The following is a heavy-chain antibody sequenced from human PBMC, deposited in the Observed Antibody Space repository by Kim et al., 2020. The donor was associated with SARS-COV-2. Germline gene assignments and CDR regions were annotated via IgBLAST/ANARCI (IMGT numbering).Heavy chain of an antibody. V-gene: IGHV1-18*01. CDR3: ARDRDYDFWSGYYTGDYYYYGMDV. J-gene: IGHJ6*02. CDR2: ISAYNGNT. Sequence: ASVKVSCKASGYTFTSYGISWVRQAPGQGLEWMGWISAYNGNTNYAQKLQGRVTMTTDTSTSTAYMELRSLRSDDTAVYYCARDRDYDFWSGYYTGDYYYYGMDVWGQGTTVTVSS. D-gene: IGHD3-3*01. CDR1: GYTFTSYG.